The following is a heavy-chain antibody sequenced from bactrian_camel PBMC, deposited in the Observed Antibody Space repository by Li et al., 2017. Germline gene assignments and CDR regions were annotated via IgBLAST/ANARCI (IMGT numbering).Heavy chain of an antibody. CDR2: IYYIGGGTK. Sequence: VQLVESGGGSVQAGGSLTLSCAASGNTYSTYCTGWFREAPGKEREGVASIYYIGGGTKYFADSVKGRFTISRDKAKNTVYLQMNNLKPEDTAMYYCAADFGPYCSGSYLARRSNFRGQGTQVTVS. V-gene: IGHV3S1*01. J-gene: IGHJ4*01. CDR3: AADFGPYCSGSYLARRSNF. D-gene: IGHD2*01. CDR1: GNTYSTYC.